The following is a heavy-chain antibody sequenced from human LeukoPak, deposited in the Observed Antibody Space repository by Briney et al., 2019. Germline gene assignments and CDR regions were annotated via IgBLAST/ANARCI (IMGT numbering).Heavy chain of an antibody. J-gene: IGHJ4*02. V-gene: IGHV3-74*03. CDR3: AKTGNPATGDY. Sequence: GGSLRLSCAASGLTFSSYWMHWVRQAPGKGLVWVSRINSDGSSTTYADSVKGRFTISRDNAKNTLYLQMNSLRAEDTAVYYCAKTGNPATGDYWGQGTLVTVSS. CDR1: GLTFSSYW. CDR2: INSDGSST. D-gene: IGHD1-1*01.